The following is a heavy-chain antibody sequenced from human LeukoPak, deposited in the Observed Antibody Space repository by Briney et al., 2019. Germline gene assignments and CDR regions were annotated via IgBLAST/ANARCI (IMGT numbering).Heavy chain of an antibody. CDR1: GGSISSGGYY. D-gene: IGHD2-2*01. Sequence: PSQTLSLTCTVSGGSISSGGYYWSWIRQPPGKGLEWIGYIYHSGSTYYNPSLKSRVTISVDRSKNQFSLKLSSVTAADTAVYYCARAYQYYYMDVWGKGTTVTVSS. J-gene: IGHJ6*03. CDR3: ARAYQYYYMDV. V-gene: IGHV4-30-2*01. CDR2: IYHSGST.